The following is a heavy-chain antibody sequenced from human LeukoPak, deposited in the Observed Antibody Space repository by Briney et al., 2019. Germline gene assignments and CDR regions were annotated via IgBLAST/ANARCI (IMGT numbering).Heavy chain of an antibody. CDR1: GFTFSSYS. CDR2: ISSSSSYI. V-gene: IGHV3-21*01. Sequence: KPGRSLRLSCAASGFTFSSYSMNWVRQAPGNGLEWVSSISSSSSYIYYADSVKGRFTISTDNAKNSLYLQMNSLRAEDTAVYYCARDRYSSGWAPFDYWGQGTLVTVSS. D-gene: IGHD6-19*01. J-gene: IGHJ4*02. CDR3: ARDRYSSGWAPFDY.